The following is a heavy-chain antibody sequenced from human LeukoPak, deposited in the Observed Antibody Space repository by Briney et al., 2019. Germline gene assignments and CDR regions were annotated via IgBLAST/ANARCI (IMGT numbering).Heavy chain of an antibody. D-gene: IGHD4/OR15-4a*01. CDR1: GYSISSGYY. J-gene: IGHJ4*02. CDR3: ATDYGAPGGDY. CDR2: IYHSGST. Sequence: PSETLSLTCTVSGYSISSGYYWGWIRQPPGRGLEWIGSIYHSGSTYYNPSLKSRVTISVDTSKNQFSLKLRSVTATDTAVYYCATDYGAPGGDYWGQGTLVTVSS. V-gene: IGHV4-38-2*02.